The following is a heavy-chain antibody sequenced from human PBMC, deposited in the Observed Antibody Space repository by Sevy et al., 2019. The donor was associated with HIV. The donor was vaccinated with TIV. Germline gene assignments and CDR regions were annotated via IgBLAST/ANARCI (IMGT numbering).Heavy chain of an antibody. Sequence: GGSLRLPCAASGFRFSDYAMHWVRQAPGKGLEWVSGISWNSVSLDYADSVKGRFTISRDNAKNSLYLQMNRLRSEDTALYYCAKDNRPATMSNSSYYYYYGMDVWGQGTTVTVSS. D-gene: IGHD6-6*01. CDR2: ISWNSVSL. CDR1: GFRFSDYA. CDR3: AKDNRPATMSNSSYYYYYGMDV. J-gene: IGHJ6*02. V-gene: IGHV3-9*01.